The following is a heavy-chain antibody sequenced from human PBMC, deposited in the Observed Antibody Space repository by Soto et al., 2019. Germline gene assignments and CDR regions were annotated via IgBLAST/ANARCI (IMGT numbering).Heavy chain of an antibody. Sequence: GGSLRLSCAASGFTFTTFGIHWVRQAPGKGLEWVSAISGSGGSTYYADSVKGRFTISRDNSKNTLYLQMNSLRAEDTAVYYCAKDFRGYSYGPPLDYWGQGTLVTVSS. CDR1: GFTFTTFG. CDR3: AKDFRGYSYGPPLDY. CDR2: ISGSGGST. V-gene: IGHV3-23*01. D-gene: IGHD5-18*01. J-gene: IGHJ4*02.